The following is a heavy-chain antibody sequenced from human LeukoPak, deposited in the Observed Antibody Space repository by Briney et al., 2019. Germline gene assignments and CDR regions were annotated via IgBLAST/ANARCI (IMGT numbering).Heavy chain of an antibody. V-gene: IGHV4-31*03. CDR1: GGSISSGGYY. J-gene: IGHJ4*02. CDR2: IYYSGST. Sequence: MPSETLSLTCTVSGGSISSGGYYWSWIRQHPGKGLEWIGYIYYSGSTYYNPSLKSRVTISVDTSKNQFSLKLSSVTAADTAVYYCARNAWDDILTGYYTLYYFDYWGQGTLVTVSS. D-gene: IGHD3-9*01. CDR3: ARNAWDDILTGYYTLYYFDY.